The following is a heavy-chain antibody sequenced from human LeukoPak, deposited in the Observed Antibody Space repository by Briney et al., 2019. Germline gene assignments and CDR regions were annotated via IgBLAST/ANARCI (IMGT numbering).Heavy chain of an antibody. J-gene: IGHJ4*02. CDR3: ARHVSDSYFDY. CDR1: GGSISSSNW. D-gene: IGHD2-8*01. Sequence: SGTLSLTCAVSGGSISSSNWWSWVRQPPGKGLEWIGEIYHSGSTNYNPSLKSRVTISVDTSKNQFSLKLSSVTAADTAVYYCARHVSDSYFDYWGQGTLVTVSS. V-gene: IGHV4-4*02. CDR2: IYHSGST.